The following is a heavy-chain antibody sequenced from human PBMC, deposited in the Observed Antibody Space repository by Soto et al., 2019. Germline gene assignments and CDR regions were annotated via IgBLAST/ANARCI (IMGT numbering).Heavy chain of an antibody. Sequence: EVQLLESGGGLVQPGGSLRLSCAASGFTFSSYAMSWVRQAPGKGLEWVSAISGSGGSTYYADSVRGRFTISRDNSKNTLYLQMISLRAEDTAVYYCAKTDFWSGYSRAPYYYYGMDVWGQGTTVTVAS. D-gene: IGHD3-3*01. J-gene: IGHJ6*02. CDR3: AKTDFWSGYSRAPYYYYGMDV. V-gene: IGHV3-23*01. CDR2: ISGSGGST. CDR1: GFTFSSYA.